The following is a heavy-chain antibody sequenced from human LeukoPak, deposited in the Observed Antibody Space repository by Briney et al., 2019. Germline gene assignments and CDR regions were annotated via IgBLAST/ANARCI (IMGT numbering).Heavy chain of an antibody. J-gene: IGHJ5*02. CDR1: GGSISSSSYY. D-gene: IGHD2-2*01. CDR3: ARRGPLPANYNWFDP. V-gene: IGHV4-39*01. CDR2: IYYSGST. Sequence: PSETLSLTCTVSGGSISSSSYYWGWIRQPPGKGLEWIGSIYYSGSTYYNPSLKSRVTISVDTSKNQFSLKLSSVTAADTAVYYCARRGPLPANYNWFDPWGQGTLVTVSS.